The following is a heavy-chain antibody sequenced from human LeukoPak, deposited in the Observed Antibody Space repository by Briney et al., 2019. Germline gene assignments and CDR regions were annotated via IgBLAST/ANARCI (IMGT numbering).Heavy chain of an antibody. Sequence: PGRSLRLSCAASGFTFSSYAMSWVRQAPGKGLEWVSAISGSGGSTYYADSVKGRFTISRDNSKNTLCLQMNSLRAEDTAVYYCAKEGGYCTNGVCYTAYFDYWGQGTLVTVSS. CDR1: GFTFSSYA. V-gene: IGHV3-23*01. J-gene: IGHJ4*02. CDR2: ISGSGGST. CDR3: AKEGGYCTNGVCYTAYFDY. D-gene: IGHD2-8*01.